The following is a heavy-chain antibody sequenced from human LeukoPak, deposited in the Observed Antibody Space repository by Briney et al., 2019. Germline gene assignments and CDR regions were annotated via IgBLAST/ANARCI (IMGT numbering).Heavy chain of an antibody. V-gene: IGHV4-39*07. J-gene: IGHJ4*02. D-gene: IGHD3-22*01. CDR2: IYYSGST. CDR3: ARGRHYYDSSGYSTPFDY. CDR1: GGSISSSSYY. Sequence: SETLSLTCTVSGGSISSSSYYWGWIRQPPGKGLEWIGSIYYSGSTYYNPSLKSRVTISVDTSKNQFSLKLSSVTAADTAVYYCARGRHYYDSSGYSTPFDYWGQGTLVTVSS.